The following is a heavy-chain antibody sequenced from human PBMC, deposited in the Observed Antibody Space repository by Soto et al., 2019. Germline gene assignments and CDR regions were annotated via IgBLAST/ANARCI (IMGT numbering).Heavy chain of an antibody. Sequence: SVKVSCKASGGTFSSYAISWVRQAPGQGLEWMGGIIPIFGTANYAQKFQGRVTITADKSTSTAYMELSSLRSEDTAVYYCAREKCSGGSCHVAYYYYGMDVWGQGTTVTVSS. D-gene: IGHD2-15*01. CDR1: GGTFSSYA. CDR3: AREKCSGGSCHVAYYYYGMDV. V-gene: IGHV1-69*06. J-gene: IGHJ6*02. CDR2: IIPIFGTA.